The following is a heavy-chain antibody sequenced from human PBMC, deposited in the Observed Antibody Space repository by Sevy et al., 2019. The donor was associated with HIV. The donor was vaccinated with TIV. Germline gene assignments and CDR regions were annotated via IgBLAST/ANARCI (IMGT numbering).Heavy chain of an antibody. CDR1: GGSISSGHYY. CDR3: AREDGVSAFDI. V-gene: IGHV4-61*02. J-gene: IGHJ3*02. CDR2: VYTSGGT. Sequence: SETLSLTCSVSGGSISSGHYYWSWIRQPAGKELEWIGRVYTSGGTNYNPSLKSRVTISQDTSKNQFSLKLTSVTAADTAVYYCAREDGVSAFDIWGQGTMVTVSS. D-gene: IGHD3-16*01.